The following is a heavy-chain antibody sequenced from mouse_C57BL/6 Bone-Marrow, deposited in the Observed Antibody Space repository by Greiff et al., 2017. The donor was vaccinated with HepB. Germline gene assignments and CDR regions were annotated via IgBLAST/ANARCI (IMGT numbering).Heavy chain of an antibody. D-gene: IGHD1-1*01. CDR1: GYTFTSYW. CDR3: ARPLRYYGSSGYYFDY. V-gene: IGHV1-59*01. Sequence: QVQLQQPGAELVRPGTSVKLSCKASGYTFTSYWMHWVNQRPGQGLEWIGVIDPSDSYTNYNQKFKGKATLTVDTSSSTAYMQLSSLTSEDSAVYYCARPLRYYGSSGYYFDYWGQGTTLTVSS. J-gene: IGHJ2*01. CDR2: IDPSDSYT.